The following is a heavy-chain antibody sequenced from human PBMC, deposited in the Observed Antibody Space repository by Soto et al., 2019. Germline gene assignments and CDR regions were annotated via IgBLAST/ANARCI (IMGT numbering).Heavy chain of an antibody. Sequence: ASVKVSCKASGYTFTSYDINWVRQATGQGLEWMGWMNPNSGNTGYAQKFQGRVTMTRNTSISTAYMELSSLRSEDTAVYYCARGFNARWGGYCSGGSCYSDYWGQGTLVTVSS. J-gene: IGHJ4*02. D-gene: IGHD2-15*01. CDR3: ARGFNARWGGYCSGGSCYSDY. V-gene: IGHV1-8*01. CDR2: MNPNSGNT. CDR1: GYTFTSYD.